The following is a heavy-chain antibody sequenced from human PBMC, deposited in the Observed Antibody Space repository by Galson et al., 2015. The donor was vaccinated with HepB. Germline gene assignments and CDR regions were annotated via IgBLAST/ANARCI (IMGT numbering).Heavy chain of an antibody. V-gene: IGHV1-69*13. J-gene: IGHJ4*02. CDR3: ASGLTSGELGTYYFDY. CDR2: IIPIFGTA. CDR1: GGTFSSYA. D-gene: IGHD1-26*01. Sequence: SVKVSCKASGGTFSSYAISWVRQAPGQGLEWMGGIIPIFGTANYAQKFQGRVTITADESTSTAYMELSSLRSEDTAVYYCASGLTSGELGTYYFDYWGQGTLVTVSS.